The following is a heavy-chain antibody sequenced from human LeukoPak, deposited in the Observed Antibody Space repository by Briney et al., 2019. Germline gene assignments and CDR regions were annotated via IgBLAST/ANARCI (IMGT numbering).Heavy chain of an antibody. CDR1: GGSISSYY. D-gene: IGHD3-3*01. Sequence: SETLSLTCTVSGGSISSYYWSWIRQPAGKGLEWIGRIYTSGSTNYNPSLKSRVTMSVDTSKNQFSLKLNSVTAADTAVYYCARHDFWSGYMANNWFDXWGQGTLVTVX. V-gene: IGHV4-4*07. CDR3: ARHDFWSGYMANNWFDX. CDR2: IYTSGST. J-gene: IGHJ5*02.